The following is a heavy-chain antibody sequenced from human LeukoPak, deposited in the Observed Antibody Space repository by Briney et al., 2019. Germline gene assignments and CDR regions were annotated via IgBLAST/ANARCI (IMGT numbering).Heavy chain of an antibody. V-gene: IGHV3-7*01. D-gene: IGHD5-24*01. J-gene: IGHJ4*02. CDR2: IKQDGSEK. CDR1: GFTFSSYW. Sequence: GGSLRLSCAASGFTFSSYWMSWVRQAPGKGLEWVANIKQDGSEKYYVDSVKGRFSISRDNAKNSLYLQMNGLRAEDTAVYYCARGRWLQASYYFDYWGQGTLVTVSS. CDR3: ARGRWLQASYYFDY.